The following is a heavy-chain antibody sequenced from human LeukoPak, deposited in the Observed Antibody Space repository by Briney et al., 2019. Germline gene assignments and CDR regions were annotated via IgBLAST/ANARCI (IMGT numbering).Heavy chain of an antibody. J-gene: IGHJ6*02. V-gene: IGHV3-23*01. Sequence: GGSLRLSCAASGFTFSSYAMNWVRKAPGKGLEWVSTISGTGGSTYYADSVKGRFTISRDNSKNTLFLQMYSLRAEDTAVYYCAKEGRYFYGLDVWGQGTTVTVSS. D-gene: IGHD2-15*01. CDR2: ISGTGGST. CDR3: AKEGRYFYGLDV. CDR1: GFTFSSYA.